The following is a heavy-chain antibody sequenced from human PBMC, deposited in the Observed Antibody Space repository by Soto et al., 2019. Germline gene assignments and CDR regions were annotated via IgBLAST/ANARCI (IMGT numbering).Heavy chain of an antibody. CDR3: ARAPLDYGSGSYLFDY. J-gene: IGHJ4*02. V-gene: IGHV4-31*03. D-gene: IGHD3-10*01. CDR1: GGSISSGGYY. Sequence: SETLSLTCTVSGGSISSGGYYWSWIRQHPGKGLEWIVYIYYSGSTYYNPSLKSRVTISVDTSKNQFSLKLSSVTAADTAVYYCARAPLDYGSGSYLFDYWGQGTLVTVSS. CDR2: IYYSGST.